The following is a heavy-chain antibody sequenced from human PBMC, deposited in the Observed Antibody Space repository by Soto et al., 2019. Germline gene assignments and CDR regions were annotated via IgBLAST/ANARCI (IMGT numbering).Heavy chain of an antibody. CDR2: IFYSGTT. D-gene: IGHD3-10*01. CDR3: SKVRGHAFDI. CDR1: GVSINSGDYY. J-gene: IGHJ3*02. V-gene: IGHV4-31*03. Sequence: QVQLQESGPGLVKPSQTLSLNCSVSGVSINSGDYYWSWISQHAGQGLEWIGYIFYSGTTFYNPSLKSRVTISIDASKNRCSLEMSSVTAADTAVYYCSKVRGHAFDIRGQGTMVTVSS.